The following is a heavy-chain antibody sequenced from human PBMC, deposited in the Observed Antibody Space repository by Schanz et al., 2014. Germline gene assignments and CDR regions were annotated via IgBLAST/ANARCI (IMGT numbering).Heavy chain of an antibody. J-gene: IGHJ5*02. V-gene: IGHV3-74*02. CDR1: GLTFTSAW. CDR2: IKSDGSST. D-gene: IGHD3-10*01. CDR3: ARPALWFGDNCFDP. Sequence: EVQLLESGGGLVQPGGSLRLSCAASGLTFTSAWMSWVRQAPGKGLEWVSRIKSDGSSTSYADSVKGRFTISRDNAKNTLYLQMNSLRAEDTAVYYCARPALWFGDNCFDPWGQGTLVTVSS.